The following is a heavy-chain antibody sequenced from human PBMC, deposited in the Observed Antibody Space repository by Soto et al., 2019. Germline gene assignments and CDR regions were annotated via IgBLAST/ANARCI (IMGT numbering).Heavy chain of an antibody. CDR3: ARKPPEVLPDASYGMAV. CDR2: ISGSGGST. Sequence: GGSLRLSCAASGFTFSSYAMSWVRQAPGKGLEWVSVISGSGGSTDYADSVKGRFTISRDNSKNTLYLQMNSLRAEDTAVYFCARKPPEVLPDASYGMAVWGQGTTVTVSS. J-gene: IGHJ6*02. V-gene: IGHV3-23*01. D-gene: IGHD2-2*01. CDR1: GFTFSSYA.